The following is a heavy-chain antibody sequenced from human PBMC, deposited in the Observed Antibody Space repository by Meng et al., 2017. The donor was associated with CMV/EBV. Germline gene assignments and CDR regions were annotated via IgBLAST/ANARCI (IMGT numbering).Heavy chain of an antibody. CDR1: GFTFDDYA. J-gene: IGHJ6*02. CDR3: ARGVGNIVVVPAATYGMDV. CDR2: ISWNSGSI. Sequence: GGSLRLSCAAPGFTFDDYAMHWVRQAPGKGLEWVSGISWNSGSIGYADSVKGRFTISRDNAKNSLYLQMNSLRAEDTALYYCARGVGNIVVVPAATYGMDVWGQGTTVTVSS. V-gene: IGHV3-9*01. D-gene: IGHD2-2*01.